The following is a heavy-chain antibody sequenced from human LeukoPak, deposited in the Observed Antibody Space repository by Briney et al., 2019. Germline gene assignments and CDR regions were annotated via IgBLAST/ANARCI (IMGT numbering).Heavy chain of an antibody. D-gene: IGHD3-10*01. CDR3: ATGPPLWFGELLPFDY. Sequence: GGSLRLSCTTSGFPFSSYAMAWVRQAPGKGLEWVSSISGGGGRTDYADSVKGRFTISRDNSKNTLYLQMNSLRAEDTAVYYCATGPPLWFGELLPFDYWGQGTLVTVSS. CDR2: ISGGGGRT. CDR1: GFPFSSYA. V-gene: IGHV3-23*01. J-gene: IGHJ4*02.